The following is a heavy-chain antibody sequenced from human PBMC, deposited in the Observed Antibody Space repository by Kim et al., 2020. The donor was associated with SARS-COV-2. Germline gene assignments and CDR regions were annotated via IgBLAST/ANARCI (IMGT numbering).Heavy chain of an antibody. CDR1: GGSISSSSYY. V-gene: IGHV4-39*01. CDR3: ARLGEVVPAAILG. D-gene: IGHD2-2*01. J-gene: IGHJ4*02. CDR2: IYYSGST. Sequence: SETLSLTCTVSGGSISSSSYYWGWIRQPPGKGLEWIGSIYYSGSTYYNPSLKSRVTISVDTSKNQFSLKLSSVTAADTAVYYCARLGEVVPAAILGWGQGTLVTVSS.